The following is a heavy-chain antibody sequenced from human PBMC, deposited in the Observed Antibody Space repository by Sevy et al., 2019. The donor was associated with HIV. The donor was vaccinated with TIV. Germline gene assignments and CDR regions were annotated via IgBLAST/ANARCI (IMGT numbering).Heavy chain of an antibody. CDR3: AREMNSYGPSPTNYMDV. CDR1: GFTFSSYS. J-gene: IGHJ6*03. D-gene: IGHD5-18*01. Sequence: GGSLRLSCAASGFTFSSYSMNWVRQAPGKGLEWVSYISSSSTIYYADSVKGRFTISRDNAKNSLYLQMNSLRDEDTAVYYCAREMNSYGPSPTNYMDVWSKGTTVTVSS. CDR2: ISSSSTI. V-gene: IGHV3-48*02.